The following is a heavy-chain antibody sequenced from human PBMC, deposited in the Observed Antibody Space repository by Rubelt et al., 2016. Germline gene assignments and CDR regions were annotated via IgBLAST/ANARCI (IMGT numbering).Heavy chain of an antibody. CDR3: ARGSPKAGGYSRDAFDL. D-gene: IGHD4-23*01. Sequence: QVQLVQSGAEVKKPGASVKVSCKTSGYTFTSYDLNWVRQATGQGLEWMGWMNPNSGNTGFAQKFQGRVTMTRITSISTAYMELSSLGSEDTAVDYCARGSPKAGGYSRDAFDLWGQGTMVTVSS. J-gene: IGHJ3*01. CDR2: MNPNSGNT. V-gene: IGHV1-8*01. CDR1: GYTFTSYD.